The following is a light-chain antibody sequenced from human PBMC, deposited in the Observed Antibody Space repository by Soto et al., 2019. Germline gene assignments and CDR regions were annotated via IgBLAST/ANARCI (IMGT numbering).Light chain of an antibody. Sequence: QSVLTQPASVSGSPGQSITISCTGTSSDVGGYNYVSWYQQHPGKAPKFMIYDVSNRPSGVSNRFSGSKSGNTASLTISGLQAEVDFFKNRRSSTSSNFPHTVFVSGTMV. CDR3: RSSTSSNFPHTV. CDR1: SSDVGGYNY. V-gene: IGLV2-14*01. J-gene: IGLJ1*01. CDR2: DVS.